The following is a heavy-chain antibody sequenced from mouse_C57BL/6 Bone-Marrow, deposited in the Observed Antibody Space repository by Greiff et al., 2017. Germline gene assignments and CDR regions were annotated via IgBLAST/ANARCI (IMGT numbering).Heavy chain of an antibody. CDR1: GFTFSSYT. Sequence: EVKLMESGGGLVKPGGSLKLSCAASGFTFSSYTMSWVRQTPEKRLQWVAAISGGGGNTYYPDSAKGRFTISRDNDKNILYLQMSSLRSEDTALYYCSRQVTTVLATKYFDVWGTGTTVTVSS. J-gene: IGHJ1*03. V-gene: IGHV5-9*01. CDR2: ISGGGGNT. D-gene: IGHD1-1*01. CDR3: SRQVTTVLATKYFDV.